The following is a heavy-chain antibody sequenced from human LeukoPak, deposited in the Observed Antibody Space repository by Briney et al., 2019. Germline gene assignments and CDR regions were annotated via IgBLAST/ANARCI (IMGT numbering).Heavy chain of an antibody. J-gene: IGHJ4*02. CDR3: ATEKDAELLFDY. D-gene: IGHD1-7*01. Sequence: ASVKVSCKVSGYTLTELSMHWVRQAPGKGLEWMGGFDPEDGETIYAQKFQGRVTMTEDTSTDTAYMELSSLRSEDTAVYYRATEKDAELLFDYWGQGTLVTVSS. CDR1: GYTLTELS. CDR2: FDPEDGET. V-gene: IGHV1-24*01.